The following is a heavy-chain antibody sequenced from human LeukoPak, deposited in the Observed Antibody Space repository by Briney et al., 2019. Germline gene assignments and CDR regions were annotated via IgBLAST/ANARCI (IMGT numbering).Heavy chain of an antibody. CDR2: ISYSGTP. Sequence: SETLSLTCAVSGYSITSGYYWTWIRQPPGKGLEWIGYISYSGTPYYNPSLNSRVTISLDTSMNQFSLRLNSVTAADTAMYYCARDRYGDFEDYWGQGTLVTVSS. CDR1: GYSITSGYY. V-gene: IGHV4-30-4*08. J-gene: IGHJ4*02. D-gene: IGHD4-17*01. CDR3: ARDRYGDFEDY.